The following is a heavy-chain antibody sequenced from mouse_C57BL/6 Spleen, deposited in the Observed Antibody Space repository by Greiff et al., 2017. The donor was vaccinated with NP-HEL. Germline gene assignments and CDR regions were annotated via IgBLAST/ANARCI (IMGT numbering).Heavy chain of an antibody. Sequence: VQLKQSGAELARPGASVKLSCKASGYTFTSYGISWVKQRTGQGLEWIGEIYPRSGNTYYNEKFKGKATLTADKSSSTAYMELRSLTSEDSAVYFCARGDYDRRGFAYWGQGTLVTVSA. V-gene: IGHV1-81*01. CDR1: GYTFTSYG. CDR3: ARGDYDRRGFAY. J-gene: IGHJ3*01. D-gene: IGHD2-4*01. CDR2: IYPRSGNT.